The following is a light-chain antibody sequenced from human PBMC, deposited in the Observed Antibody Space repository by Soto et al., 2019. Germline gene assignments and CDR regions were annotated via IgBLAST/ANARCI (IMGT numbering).Light chain of an antibody. CDR1: QSVSTTF. J-gene: IGKJ1*01. CDR3: QQYDSSRT. CDR2: GSS. Sequence: EIVLTQSPDTLSLSPGERATLSCRASQSVSTTFLAWYKQKPGQAPRVLIYGSSARAAGIPDRFSGSGSGTDFTLTISRLEPEDFAVYYCQQYDSSRTFGQGTKVEMK. V-gene: IGKV3-20*01.